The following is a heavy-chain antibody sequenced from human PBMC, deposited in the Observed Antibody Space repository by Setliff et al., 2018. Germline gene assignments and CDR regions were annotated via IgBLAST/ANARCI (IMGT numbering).Heavy chain of an antibody. CDR1: GFSLSTTETH. CDR3: ARLPPLVQNNGASNHAFDV. D-gene: IGHD6-6*01. CDR2: LDWDDDK. J-gene: IGHJ3*01. Sequence: SQTLSLTCTFSGFSLSTTETHVSWIRQPPGKAPEWLARLDWDDDKFYNTSLRSRLTLSKDTSKNQVILTMTNMDPADTATYYCARLPPLVQNNGASNHAFDVWGPGAVVTVSS. V-gene: IGHV2-70*04.